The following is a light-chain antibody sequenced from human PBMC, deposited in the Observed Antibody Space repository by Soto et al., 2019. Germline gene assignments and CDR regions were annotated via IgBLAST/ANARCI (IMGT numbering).Light chain of an antibody. J-gene: IGKJ3*01. CDR1: QSVLNRSNNKNY. CDR3: QQYYRTPPSFT. CDR2: WAS. Sequence: DIVMTQSPDLLAVSLGERATINCKSSQSVLNRSNNKNYLAWYQQKPGRPPTLLIYWASTRDSGVPDRFSGSGSETDFTLTISSLQAEDVAVYYCQQYYRTPPSFTFGPGTKVDIK. V-gene: IGKV4-1*01.